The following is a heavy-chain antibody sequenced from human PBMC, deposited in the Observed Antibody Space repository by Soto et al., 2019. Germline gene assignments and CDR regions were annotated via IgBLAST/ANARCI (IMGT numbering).Heavy chain of an antibody. CDR3: AKDYYDSSGYRWFDP. J-gene: IGHJ5*02. CDR2: ISGSGGST. CDR1: GFTFSSYA. V-gene: IGHV3-23*01. D-gene: IGHD3-22*01. Sequence: GGSLRLSCAASGFTFSSYAMSWVRQAPGKGLEWVSAISGSGGSTYYADSVKGRFTIPRDNSKNTLYLQMNSLRAEDTAVYYCAKDYYDSSGYRWFDPWGQGTLVTVSS.